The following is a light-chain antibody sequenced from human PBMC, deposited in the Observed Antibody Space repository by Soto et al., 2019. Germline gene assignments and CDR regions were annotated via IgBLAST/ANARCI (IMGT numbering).Light chain of an antibody. V-gene: IGLV1-47*02. CDR2: SNG. CDR3: AAWDDSLSGVV. J-gene: IGLJ2*01. Sequence: QAVVTQPPSASGTPGQRVTISCSGSSSNIGSNSVDWYQQFPGTAPKLLIYSNGQRPSGVPDRVSGSKSGTSASLAISGLRSEDEADYYCAAWDDSLSGVVFGGGTQLTVL. CDR1: SSNIGSNS.